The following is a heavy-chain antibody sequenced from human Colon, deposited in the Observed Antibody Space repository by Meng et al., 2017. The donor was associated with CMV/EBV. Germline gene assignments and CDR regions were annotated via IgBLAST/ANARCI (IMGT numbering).Heavy chain of an antibody. CDR2: SRDKANAYTT. J-gene: IGHJ4*02. V-gene: IGHV3-72*01. D-gene: IGHD1-26*01. CDR3: VRGGELNRFDY. CDR1: DFTFSGHY. Sequence: ATSDFTFSGHYIDWVRQTRGKGLEWVGRSRDKANAYTTQYAASVKGRFGLSRDESKKSLFLQMDSLKTEDTAVYYCVRGGELNRFDYWGQGTLVTVSS.